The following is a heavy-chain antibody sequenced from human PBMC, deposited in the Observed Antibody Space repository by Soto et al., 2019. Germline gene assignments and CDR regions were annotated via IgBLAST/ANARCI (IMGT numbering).Heavy chain of an antibody. CDR1: GFSLSTSGVG. V-gene: IGHV2-5*02. Sequence: QITLKESGPTLVKPTQTLTLTCTFSGFSLSTSGVGVGWSRQPPGKALEWLALIYWDDDKRYRPSLKSRLTITNDTAKNQVVLTVTDRDPVYTATYYRAHVYVGCDNFDFWGQGTLVTVSS. CDR3: AHVYVGCDNFDF. D-gene: IGHD3-10*02. CDR2: IYWDDDK. J-gene: IGHJ4*02.